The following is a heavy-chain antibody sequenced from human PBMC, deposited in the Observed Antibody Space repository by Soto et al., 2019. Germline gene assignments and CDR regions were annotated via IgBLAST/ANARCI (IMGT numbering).Heavy chain of an antibody. CDR3: VRTVGWLDP. CDR2: TYYRFKWYK. CDR1: GDSVSSNSAA. J-gene: IGHJ5*02. V-gene: IGHV6-1*01. Sequence: PSETLSLTCAISGDSVSSNSAAWNWIRQSPSRGLEWLGRTYYRFKWYKEYAASVKSRITINPDTSKNQFSLQLNSVSPEDTAVYYCVRTVGWLDPWGQGTLVTVSS. D-gene: IGHD2-15*01.